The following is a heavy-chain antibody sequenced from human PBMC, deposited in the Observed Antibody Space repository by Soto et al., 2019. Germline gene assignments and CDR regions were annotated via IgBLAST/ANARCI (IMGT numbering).Heavy chain of an antibody. V-gene: IGHV1-18*01. CDR2: MSTYTGDT. J-gene: IGHJ5*02. CDR1: GYSFTVYG. CDR3: ATDPGGATGFDP. D-gene: IGHD3-10*01. Sequence: QVRLVQSGAEVKRPGASVKVSCKPYGYSFTVYGISWVRQAPGKGLEWMGWMSTYTGDTNYARKFRGRVTMATDIPARTASTDLRTLTSNDTAVYYCATDPGGATGFDPWGQGTPVIVST.